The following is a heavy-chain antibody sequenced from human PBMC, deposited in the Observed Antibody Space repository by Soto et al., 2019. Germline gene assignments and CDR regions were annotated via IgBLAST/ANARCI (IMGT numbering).Heavy chain of an antibody. J-gene: IGHJ4*02. CDR2: IYSGGAT. D-gene: IGHD6-19*01. CDR1: GFSVSTSH. Sequence: PGGSLRLSCAAAGFSVSTSHISWVRQAPGKGLEWVSVIYSGGATHYAVSVKGRLIISRDKSKNTVDLQMNSLRDEDTAVYFCARSVEGHFDYWGKGTVVTVSS. CDR3: ARSVEGHFDY. V-gene: IGHV3-66*01.